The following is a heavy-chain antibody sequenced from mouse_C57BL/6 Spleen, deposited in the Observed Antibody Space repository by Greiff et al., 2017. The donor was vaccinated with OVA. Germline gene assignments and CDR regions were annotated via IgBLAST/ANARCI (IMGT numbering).Heavy chain of an antibody. J-gene: IGHJ1*03. CDR2: IRYDGST. Sequence: EVKLVESGPGLVKPSQSLSLTCSVTGYSITSGYYCNWIRQLPGNQLEWMGYIRYDGSTNYNPSLKNRISITSDTSKNQFFLKLKSVTTEDAATDYCARDLTGTGYFDVWGTGTTVTVSA. V-gene: IGHV3-6*01. CDR3: ARDLTGTGYFDV. D-gene: IGHD4-1*01. CDR1: GYSITSGYY.